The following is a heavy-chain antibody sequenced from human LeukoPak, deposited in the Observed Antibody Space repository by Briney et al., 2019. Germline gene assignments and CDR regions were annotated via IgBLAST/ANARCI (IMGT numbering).Heavy chain of an antibody. V-gene: IGHV3-21*01. D-gene: IGHD5-12*01. CDR3: ARGYSGYDSPLDY. CDR2: ISSSSSYI. J-gene: IGHJ4*02. Sequence: GGSLRLSCAASGFTFSSCSMNWVRQAPGKGLEWVSSISSSSSYIYYADSVKGRFTISRDNAKNSLYLQMNSLRAEDTAVYYCARGYSGYDSPLDYWGQGTLVTVSS. CDR1: GFTFSSCS.